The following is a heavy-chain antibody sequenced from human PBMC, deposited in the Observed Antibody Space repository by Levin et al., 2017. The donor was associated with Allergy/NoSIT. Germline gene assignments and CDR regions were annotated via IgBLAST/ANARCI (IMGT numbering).Heavy chain of an antibody. CDR3: ASYYYGSGSYYTDFDY. D-gene: IGHD3-10*01. J-gene: IGHJ4*02. V-gene: IGHV3-48*01. CDR2: ISSDTSTI. CDR1: GFTFSTYT. Sequence: GESLKISCAASGFTFSTYTMTWVRQVPGKGLEWISYISSDTSTISYADSVKGRFTISRDNAKNSLYLQMNSLRAEDTAVYYCASYYYGSGSYYTDFDYWGQGTLVTVSS.